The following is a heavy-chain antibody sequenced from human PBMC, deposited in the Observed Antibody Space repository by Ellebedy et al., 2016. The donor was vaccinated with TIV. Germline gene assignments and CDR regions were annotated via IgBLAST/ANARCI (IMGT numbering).Heavy chain of an antibody. Sequence: GESLKISXKGSGYSFTSYWIGWVRQMPGKGLEWMGRIDPSDSYTNYSPSFQGHVTISADKSISTAYLQWSSLKASDTAMYYCASGRGAADYYFDYWGQGTLVTVSS. V-gene: IGHV5-10-1*01. CDR1: GYSFTSYW. D-gene: IGHD6-13*01. CDR3: ASGRGAADYYFDY. J-gene: IGHJ4*02. CDR2: IDPSDSYT.